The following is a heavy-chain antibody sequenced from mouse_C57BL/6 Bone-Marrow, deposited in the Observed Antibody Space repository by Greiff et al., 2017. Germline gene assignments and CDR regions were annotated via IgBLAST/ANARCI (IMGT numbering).Heavy chain of an antibody. V-gene: IGHV5-12*01. D-gene: IGHD2-4*01. CDR1: GFTFSDYY. CDR3: ATLYDYDGAY. Sequence: DVQLVESGGGLVQPGGSLKLSCAASGFTFSDYYMYWVRQTPEKRLEWVAYISNGGGSTYYPDTVKGRFTISRDNAKNTLYLQMSRLKSEDTAMYYCATLYDYDGAYWGQGTLVTVSA. J-gene: IGHJ3*01. CDR2: ISNGGGST.